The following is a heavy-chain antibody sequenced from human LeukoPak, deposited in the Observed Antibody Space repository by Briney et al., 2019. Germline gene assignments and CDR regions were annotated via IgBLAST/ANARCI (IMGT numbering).Heavy chain of an antibody. V-gene: IGHV3-33*06. D-gene: IGHD3-10*01. J-gene: IGHJ4*02. CDR1: GFTFSSYG. CDR2: IWYDGSDK. Sequence: GRSLRLSCAASGFTFSSYGMYWVRQAPGKGLEWVAVIWYDGSDKYYADSVKGRFTISRDNSKSTVYLQMSSLRAEDTAVYYCAKDLHTKIEEYLDYWGQGTLVTVSS. CDR3: AKDLHTKIEEYLDY.